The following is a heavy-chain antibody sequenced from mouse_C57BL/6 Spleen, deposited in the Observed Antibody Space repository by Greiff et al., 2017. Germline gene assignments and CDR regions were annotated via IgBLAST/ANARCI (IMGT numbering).Heavy chain of an antibody. CDR3: ARYGTGAMDY. Sequence: QVQLQQSGAELVRPGTSVKVSCKASGYAFTNYLIEWVKQRPGQGLEWIGVINPGSGGTNYNEKFKGKATLTADESSSTAYMQLSSLTSEDSAVYFCARYGTGAMDYWGQGTSVTVSS. CDR2: INPGSGGT. CDR1: GYAFTNYL. V-gene: IGHV1-54*01. J-gene: IGHJ4*01. D-gene: IGHD4-1*01.